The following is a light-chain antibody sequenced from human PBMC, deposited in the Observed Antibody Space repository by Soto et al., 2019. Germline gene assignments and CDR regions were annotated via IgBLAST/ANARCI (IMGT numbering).Light chain of an antibody. CDR1: QSVSSSY. CDR3: QQYGSSTQ. J-gene: IGKJ1*01. V-gene: IGKV3-20*01. CDR2: GTS. Sequence: EIVLTQSPGTLSLSPGERATLSCRASQSVSSSYLAWYQQKPGQAPRLLIYGTSSRATGIPDRFSGSGSGTDFTLTISRLEPDDFAVYYCQQYGSSTQFGQGTKVEIK.